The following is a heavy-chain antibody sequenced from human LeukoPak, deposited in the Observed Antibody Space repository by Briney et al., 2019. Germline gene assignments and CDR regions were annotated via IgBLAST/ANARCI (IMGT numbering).Heavy chain of an antibody. Sequence: SETLSLTCTVSGGSLSSSSHYWGWIRPPPGKGLEWIGDIHYSGTTYYNPSLKSRVTISVDTSKNQFSLKLTSVTAADTAVYYCARRLIGFDTWGQGTLVTVSS. J-gene: IGHJ5*02. D-gene: IGHD3-22*01. CDR1: GGSLSSSSHY. CDR3: ARRLIGFDT. CDR2: IHYSGTT. V-gene: IGHV4-39*01.